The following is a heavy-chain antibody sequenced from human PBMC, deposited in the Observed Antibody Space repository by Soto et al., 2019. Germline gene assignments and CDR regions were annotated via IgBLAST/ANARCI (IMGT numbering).Heavy chain of an antibody. Sequence: SEMLSLTCTVSGGSISSYYWSWIRQPPGKALEWLGYIYYSGSTNYNPSLKSRVTISVDTSKNQFSLKLSSVTAADTAVYYCASCFHYGSGSHFLRPFVGYYYYMDVWGKGTTVTVSS. V-gene: IGHV4-59*08. CDR1: GGSISSYY. D-gene: IGHD3-10*01. CDR2: IYYSGST. J-gene: IGHJ6*03. CDR3: ASCFHYGSGSHFLRPFVGYYYYMDV.